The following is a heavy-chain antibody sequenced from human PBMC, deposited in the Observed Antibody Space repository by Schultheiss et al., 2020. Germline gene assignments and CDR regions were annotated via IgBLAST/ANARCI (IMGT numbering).Heavy chain of an antibody. D-gene: IGHD6-19*01. CDR3: ARLGSSGWQTDY. V-gene: IGHV3-21*04. Sequence: GESLKISCAASGFTFSSYSMNLVRHAPGKGLEWVSSISSSSSYIYYADSVKGRFTISRDNAKNSLYLPMNSLRDEDTAVYYCARLGSSGWQTDYWGQGSLVT. CDR1: GFTFSSYS. CDR2: ISSSSSYI. J-gene: IGHJ4*02.